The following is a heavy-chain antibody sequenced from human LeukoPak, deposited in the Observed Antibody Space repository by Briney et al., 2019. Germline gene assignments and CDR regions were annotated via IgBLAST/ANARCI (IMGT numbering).Heavy chain of an antibody. CDR2: IWYDGSNK. V-gene: IGHV3-33*06. D-gene: IGHD4-17*01. CDR1: GFTFSNYG. J-gene: IGHJ2*01. Sequence: GGSLRLSCVASGFTFSNYGMHWVRQAPGKGLEWVAVIWYDGSNKDYADSVKGRFTISRDNSKNTLHLQMNSLRAEDTAVYYCAKDAYGDLLINWYFDLWGRDSLVTVSS. CDR3: AKDAYGDLLINWYFDL.